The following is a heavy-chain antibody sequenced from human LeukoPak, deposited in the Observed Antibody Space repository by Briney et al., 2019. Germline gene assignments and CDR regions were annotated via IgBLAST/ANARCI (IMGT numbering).Heavy chain of an antibody. D-gene: IGHD6-13*01. CDR2: INPNSGGT. CDR1: GYTFTGYY. J-gene: IGHJ4*02. CDR3: AIPINTAAAGMVY. V-gene: IGHV1-2*02. Sequence: ASVKVSCKASGYTFTGYYMHWVRQAPGQGLEWMGWINPNSGGTNYAQKFQGRVTMTRDTSISTAYMELSRLRSDDTAVYYCAIPINTAAAGMVYWGQGTLVTVSS.